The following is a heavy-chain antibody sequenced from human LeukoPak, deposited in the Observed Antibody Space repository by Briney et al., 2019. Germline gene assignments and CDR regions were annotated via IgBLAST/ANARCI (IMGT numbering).Heavy chain of an antibody. CDR3: AKWEFSRSSGGFYH. Sequence: PGGSLRLSCVSSGFIFSNFGIHWVRQAPGKGLEWVAFIGHGGSNEYYGDSVKGRFTISRDNAKNSLYLQMNSLRAEDPALYFCAKWEFSRSSGGFYHWGQGTLVTVSS. D-gene: IGHD3-10*01. V-gene: IGHV3-30*02. CDR1: GFIFSNFG. CDR2: IGHGGSNE. J-gene: IGHJ4*02.